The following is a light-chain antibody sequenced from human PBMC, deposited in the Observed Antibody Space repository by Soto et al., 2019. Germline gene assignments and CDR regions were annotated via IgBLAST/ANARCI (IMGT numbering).Light chain of an antibody. CDR3: QQYGSSPWT. J-gene: IGKJ1*01. V-gene: IGKV3-20*01. CDR2: GAS. Sequence: ETVLTQSPGTLSLSPGERATLSCRASQTIRSNYLAWYRQTPGQAPRLLIYGASKRATGIADRFSGSGSGTDFTLIINRLEPEDFALYYCQQYGSSPWTFGHGTKVDIK. CDR1: QTIRSNY.